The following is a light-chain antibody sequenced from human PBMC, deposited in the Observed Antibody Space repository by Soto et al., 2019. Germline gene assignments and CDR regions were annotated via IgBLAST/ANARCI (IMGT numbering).Light chain of an antibody. Sequence: QSALTQPRSVSGSPGQSVTISCTGTSSDVGGYNYVSWYQQHPGKAPKLMIYDVSKRPSGVPDRFSGSKSGNTASLTISGLQAEDEADYYCCSYAGGYTDVFGTGTKLTVL. J-gene: IGLJ1*01. CDR3: CSYAGGYTDV. CDR2: DVS. CDR1: SSDVGGYNY. V-gene: IGLV2-11*01.